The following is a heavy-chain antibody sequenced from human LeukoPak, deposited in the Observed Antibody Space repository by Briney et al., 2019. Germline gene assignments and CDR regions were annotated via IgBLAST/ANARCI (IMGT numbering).Heavy chain of an antibody. CDR3: ARGARPVAMRNYFDY. CDR1: GFTFSGFA. J-gene: IGHJ4*02. D-gene: IGHD2-2*01. Sequence: PGGSLRLSCAASGFTFSGFAMSWIRQAPGKGLEWVAYIGSSGSTIYYADSVKGRFTISRDNAKKSLYLQMSSLRAEDTAVYYCARGARPVAMRNYFDYWGQGTLVTVSS. V-gene: IGHV3-11*01. CDR2: IGSSGSTI.